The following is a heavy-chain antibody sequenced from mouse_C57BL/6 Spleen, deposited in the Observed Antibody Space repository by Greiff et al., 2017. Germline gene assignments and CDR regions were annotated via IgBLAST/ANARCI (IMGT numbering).Heavy chain of an antibody. J-gene: IGHJ1*03. CDR3: TRTDSNYGENWYFEV. V-gene: IGHV1-15*01. CDR1: GYTFTDYE. CDR2: IDPETGGT. Sequence: VQLQQSGAELVRPGASVTLSCTASGYTFTDYEMHWVQQTPVHGLEWIGAIDPETGGTAYNQKFKGKAILTADKSSSTAYMELRSLTSEDSAVYYCTRTDSNYGENWYFEVWGTGTTVTVSS. D-gene: IGHD2-5*01.